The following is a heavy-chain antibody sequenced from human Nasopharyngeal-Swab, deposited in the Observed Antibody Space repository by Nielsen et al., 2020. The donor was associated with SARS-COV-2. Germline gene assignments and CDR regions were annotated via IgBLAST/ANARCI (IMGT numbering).Heavy chain of an antibody. J-gene: IGHJ4*02. CDR3: ARDDGDVPGMTGSGPPGGY. D-gene: IGHD1-14*01. Sequence: ASVKVSCKTSGYTFTAYYIHWVRQAPGQGLEWMGRINPNTGGTNHAQKFQGRVTVTRDTSINTAYMELSSLRFDDTAVYYCARDDGDVPGMTGSGPPGGYWGQGTLVTVSS. CDR2: INPNTGGT. V-gene: IGHV1-2*06. CDR1: GYTFTAYY.